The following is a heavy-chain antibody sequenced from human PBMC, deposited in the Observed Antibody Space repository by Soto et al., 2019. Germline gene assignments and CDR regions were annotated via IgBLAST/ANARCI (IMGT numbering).Heavy chain of an antibody. J-gene: IGHJ4*02. D-gene: IGHD4-17*01. CDR1: GGSVTNSSYY. CDR3: VSPRTTVPTQAYFDY. CDR2: VYYRGRS. Sequence: SETLSLTCTVSGGSVTNSSYYWGWIRQSPGKGLEWIGSVYYRGRSYSKSSVKSRVTISVDTSKNRFSLSLNSVTASDTAVYFCVSPRTTVPTQAYFDYWGPGALVPVSS. V-gene: IGHV4-39*01.